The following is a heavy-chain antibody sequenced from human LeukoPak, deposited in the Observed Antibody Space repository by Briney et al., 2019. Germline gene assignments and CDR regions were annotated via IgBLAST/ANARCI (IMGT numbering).Heavy chain of an antibody. CDR1: GCTGRTYA. CDR3: AKDLDIVATITGN. Sequence: GGSLRLSCAASGCTGRTYAMSWVRQAPGKGLEWVSGVSGSGGSTYYADSVKGRFTISRDNSKNTLYLQISSLRAEDTGVYYCAKDLDIVATITGNWGQGTLVTVSS. J-gene: IGHJ4*02. CDR2: VSGSGGST. V-gene: IGHV3-23*01. D-gene: IGHD5-12*01.